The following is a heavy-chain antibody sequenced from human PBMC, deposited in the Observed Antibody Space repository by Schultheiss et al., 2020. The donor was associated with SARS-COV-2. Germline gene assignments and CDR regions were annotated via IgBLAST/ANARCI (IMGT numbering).Heavy chain of an antibody. J-gene: IGHJ4*02. CDR1: GGSISSYY. V-gene: IGHV4-59*12. CDR2: IYYSGST. D-gene: IGHD1-26*01. CDR3: ARDSSVSIVGAFDY. Sequence: SETLSLTCTVSGGSISSYYWSWIRQPPGKGLEWIGYIYYSGSTNYNPSLKSRVTISVDTSKNQFSLKLSSVTAADTAVYYCARDSSVSIVGAFDYWGQGTLVTVSS.